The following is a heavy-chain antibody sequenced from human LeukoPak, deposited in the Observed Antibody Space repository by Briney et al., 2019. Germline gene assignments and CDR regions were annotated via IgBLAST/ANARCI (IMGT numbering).Heavy chain of an antibody. CDR3: ARDLVGAYDSSGRDY. V-gene: IGHV1-8*03. D-gene: IGHD3-22*01. J-gene: IGHJ4*02. CDR2: MNPNSGNT. Sequence: ASVTVSCKASGYTFTSYDINWVRQATGQGLEWMGWMNPNSGNTGYAQKFQGRVTITRDTSISTAYMELSRLRSDDTAVYYCARDLVGAYDSSGRDYWGQGTLVTVSS. CDR1: GYTFTSYD.